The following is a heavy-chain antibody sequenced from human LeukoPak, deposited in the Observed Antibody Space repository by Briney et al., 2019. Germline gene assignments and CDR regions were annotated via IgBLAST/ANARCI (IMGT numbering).Heavy chain of an antibody. CDR2: IYYSGST. J-gene: IGHJ4*02. CDR1: GGSISSYY. CDR3: ASIAAAGTGGRNDY. D-gene: IGHD6-13*01. Sequence: SETLSLTCTVSGGSISSYYWSWIRQPPGKGLEWIGYIYYSGSTNYNPSLKSRVTISVDMSKNQFSLKLSSVTAADTAVYYCASIAAAGTGGRNDYWGQGTLVTVSS. V-gene: IGHV4-59*01.